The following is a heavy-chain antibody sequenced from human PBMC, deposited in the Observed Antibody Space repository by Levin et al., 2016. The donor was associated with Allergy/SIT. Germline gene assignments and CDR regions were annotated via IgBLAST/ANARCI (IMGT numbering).Heavy chain of an antibody. CDR3: ARDWDTAMAHYYYYGMDV. Sequence: VRQAPGKGLEWVSSISSSSSYIYYADSVKGRFTISRDNAKNSLYLQMNSLRAEDTAVYYCARDWDTAMAHYYYYGMDVWGQGTTVTVSS. J-gene: IGHJ6*02. D-gene: IGHD5-18*01. V-gene: IGHV3-21*01. CDR2: ISSSSSYI.